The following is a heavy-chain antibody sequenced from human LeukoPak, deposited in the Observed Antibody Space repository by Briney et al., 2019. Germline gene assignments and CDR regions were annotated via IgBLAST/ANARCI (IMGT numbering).Heavy chain of an antibody. J-gene: IGHJ6*03. V-gene: IGHV3-7*01. D-gene: IGHD6-13*01. CDR1: GFTFSSYA. CDR3: ARVANSSSWYYYYYYMDV. CDR2: IKQDGSEK. Sequence: GGSLRLSCAASGFTFSSYAMSWVRQAPGKGLEWVANIKQDGSEKYYVDSVKGRFTISRDNAKNSLYLQMNSLRAEDTAVYYCARVANSSSWYYYYYYMDVWGKGTTVTVSS.